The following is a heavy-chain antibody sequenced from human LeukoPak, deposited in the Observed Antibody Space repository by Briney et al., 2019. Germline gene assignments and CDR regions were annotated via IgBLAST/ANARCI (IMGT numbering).Heavy chain of an antibody. J-gene: IGHJ4*02. CDR1: GGSISSGDYY. CDR3: ARSTSGSYFWAHK. Sequence: PSQTLSLTCTVSGGSISSGDYYWSWIRQSPGKGLEWIGSIYYSGTTYYNPSLKSRVTISVDTSKSQFSLKLTSVTAADTAVYYCARSTSGSYFWAHKWGQGVLVTVSS. V-gene: IGHV4-39*01. CDR2: IYYSGTT. D-gene: IGHD1-26*01.